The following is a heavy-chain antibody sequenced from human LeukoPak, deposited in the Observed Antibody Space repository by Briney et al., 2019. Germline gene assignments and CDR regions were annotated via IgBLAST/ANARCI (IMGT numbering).Heavy chain of an antibody. Sequence: PGGSLRLSCAASGFTFSSYWMSWVRQAPGKGLEWVANIKQDGSEKYYVDSVRGRFTISRDNAKNSLYLQMNSLRAEDTAVYYCARDRLSSGWYGGAFDIWGQGTMVTVSS. J-gene: IGHJ3*02. CDR2: IKQDGSEK. CDR1: GFTFSSYW. V-gene: IGHV3-7*03. CDR3: ARDRLSSGWYGGAFDI. D-gene: IGHD6-19*01.